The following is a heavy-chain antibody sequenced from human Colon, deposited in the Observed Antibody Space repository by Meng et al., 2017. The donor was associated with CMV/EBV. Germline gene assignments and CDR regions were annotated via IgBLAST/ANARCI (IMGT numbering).Heavy chain of an antibody. CDR3: TRGGNGSYFDN. CDR1: AFIFSDYC. V-gene: IGHV3-72*01. J-gene: IGHJ4*02. Sequence: ALAFIFSDYCMDRVRQAPVNRREWVGRTRSKANGYTTEDAASVKGIFTISRDESNNFLALQMNSLKNEDTAVYYCTRGGNGSYFDNWGQGTLVTVSS. CDR2: TRSKANGYTT. D-gene: IGHD1-26*01.